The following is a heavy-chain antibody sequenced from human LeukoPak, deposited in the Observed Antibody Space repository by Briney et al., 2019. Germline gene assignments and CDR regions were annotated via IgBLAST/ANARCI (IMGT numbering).Heavy chain of an antibody. CDR2: IKSKIDGGTT. CDR1: VHSFRNAW. V-gene: IGHV3-15*01. D-gene: IGHD2-21*02. CDR3: ARDSEIFDY. J-gene: IGHJ4*02. Sequence: GGSLRLSCAASVHSFRNAWMSWVRQAPGKGLEWVGRIKSKIDGGTTDYAAPVKGRFTISRDDSKNTLYLQMNSLKTEDTAVYYCARDSEIFDYWGQGTLVTVSS.